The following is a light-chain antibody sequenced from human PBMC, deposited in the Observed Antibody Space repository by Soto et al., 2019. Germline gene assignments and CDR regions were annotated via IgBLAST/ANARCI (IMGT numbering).Light chain of an antibody. CDR2: NTN. V-gene: IGLV8-61*01. CDR1: SGSVSASYY. CDR3: MLHLGSGIWA. J-gene: IGLJ2*01. Sequence: QAVVTQEPSFSVSPGGTVTLTCGLSSGSVSASYYPNWYQQTPGQAPRALIYNTNSRSSGVPDRFSGSILGNKAALTITGAQADEESDYYCMLHLGSGIWAFGGGTKLTVL.